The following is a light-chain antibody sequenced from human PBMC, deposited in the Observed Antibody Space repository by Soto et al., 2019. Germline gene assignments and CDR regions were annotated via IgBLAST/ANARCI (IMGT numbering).Light chain of an antibody. CDR2: SNN. Sequence: QSVLTQPPSASGTPGQRVSNSCSGSSSNVGNNIVTWYQQLPGTAPKVLIYSNNLRPSGVPDRFSGSKSGTSASLAISGLQSEDEADYYCAAWDDSLNGHYVFGTGTKVTVL. CDR1: SSNVGNNI. J-gene: IGLJ1*01. V-gene: IGLV1-44*01. CDR3: AAWDDSLNGHYV.